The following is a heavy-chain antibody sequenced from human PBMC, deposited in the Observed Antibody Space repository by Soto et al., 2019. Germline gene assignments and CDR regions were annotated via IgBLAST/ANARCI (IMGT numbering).Heavy chain of an antibody. CDR1: GYTFTSYY. CDR3: AMSGYYDILTGYITHAFDI. D-gene: IGHD3-9*01. J-gene: IGHJ3*02. Sequence: ASVKVSCKASGYTFTSYYMHWVRQAPGQGLEWMGIINPSGGSTSYAQEFQGRVTMTRDTSTCTVYMELSSLRSEDTAVYYCAMSGYYDILTGYITHAFDIWGQGTRVTVSS. CDR2: INPSGGST. V-gene: IGHV1-46*01.